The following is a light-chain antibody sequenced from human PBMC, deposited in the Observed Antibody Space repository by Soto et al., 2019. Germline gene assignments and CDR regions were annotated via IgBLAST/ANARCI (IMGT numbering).Light chain of an antibody. CDR3: QQYCSLSWR. J-gene: IGKJ1*01. V-gene: IGKV3-20*01. Sequence: EIVLTQSPGTLSLSPGERDTLSCRASQNVDTKYLAWYQFKPGQAPMIIVFGASGIATGIPDRFSGSGSGTDFRLSMSRLETEDYEVYYCQQYCSLSWRVGQGNRVDIK. CDR2: GAS. CDR1: QNVDTKY.